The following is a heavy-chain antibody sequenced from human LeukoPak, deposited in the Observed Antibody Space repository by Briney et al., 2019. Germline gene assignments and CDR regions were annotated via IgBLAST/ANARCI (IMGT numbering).Heavy chain of an antibody. CDR1: GDSVSSGNSY. D-gene: IGHD2-2*01. J-gene: IGHJ3*02. CDR2: LSYSGST. Sequence: SETLSLTCSVSGDSVSSGNSYWSWIRQPPGKGLEWIGYLSYSGSTSYNPSLKSRVTISVDTSKNQFSLKLSSVTAADTAVYYCARDGPGYCSSTSCFDAFDIWGQGTMVTVSS. V-gene: IGHV4-61*01. CDR3: ARDGPGYCSSTSCFDAFDI.